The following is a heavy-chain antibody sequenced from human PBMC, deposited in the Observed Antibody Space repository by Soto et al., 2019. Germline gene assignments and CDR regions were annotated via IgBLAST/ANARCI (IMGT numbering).Heavy chain of an antibody. V-gene: IGHV3-33*01. CDR3: ARDATFGTKGGSFDI. Sequence: PGGSLRLSCAASGFTFRIYSMHWVRQSPCKGLEWVVVMWYDGTNKYYGESVKGRFTISPDNSENTLYLQMNSLRVEDTAVYYCARDATFGTKGGSFDIWGQGTLVTVSS. J-gene: IGHJ4*01. CDR1: GFTFRIYS. CDR2: MWYDGTNK. D-gene: IGHD3-16*01.